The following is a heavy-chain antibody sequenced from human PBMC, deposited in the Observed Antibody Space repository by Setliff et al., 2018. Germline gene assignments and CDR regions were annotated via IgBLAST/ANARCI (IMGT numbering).Heavy chain of an antibody. J-gene: IGHJ4*02. CDR2: MNPNSGGT. CDR3: ARDRDSSGYPYYFDY. CDR1: GYTFTSYD. Sequence: ASVKVSCKASGYTFTSYDINWVRQATGQGLERMGWMNPNSGGTNYAQKFQGWVTMTRDTSISTAYMELSRLRSDDTAVYYCARDRDSSGYPYYFDYWGQGTLVTVSS. D-gene: IGHD3-22*01. V-gene: IGHV1-2*04.